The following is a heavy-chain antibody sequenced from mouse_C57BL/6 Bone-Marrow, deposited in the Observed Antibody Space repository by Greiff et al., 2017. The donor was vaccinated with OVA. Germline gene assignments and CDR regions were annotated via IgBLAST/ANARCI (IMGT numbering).Heavy chain of an antibody. CDR1: GYSFTSYG. CDR2: IYPRSGNT. Sequence: VQLQQSGAELARPWASVSLSCTVSGYSFTSYGISWVKQTTGQGLEWIGEIYPRSGNTYYNEKFKGQATLTADKSYSTEYLELRSLTSEDSAVYFCATGYYDYWYFDVWGTGTTVTVSS. J-gene: IGHJ1*03. D-gene: IGHD2-4*01. CDR3: ATGYYDYWYFDV. V-gene: IGHV1-81*01.